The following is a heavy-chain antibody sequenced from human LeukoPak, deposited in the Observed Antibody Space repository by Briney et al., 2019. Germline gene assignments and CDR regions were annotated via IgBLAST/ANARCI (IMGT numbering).Heavy chain of an antibody. D-gene: IGHD1-26*01. CDR3: AKPPEVGATVGYFDY. CDR2: INSDGSNT. V-gene: IGHV3-74*01. CDR1: GFTFRSYW. J-gene: IGHJ4*02. Sequence: QPGGSLRLSCAASGFTFRSYWMHWVRQAPGKGLVWVSHINSDGSNTDYADSVKGRFTISRDNAKNTLYLQMNSLRAEDTAVYYCAKPPEVGATVGYFDYWGQGTLVTVSS.